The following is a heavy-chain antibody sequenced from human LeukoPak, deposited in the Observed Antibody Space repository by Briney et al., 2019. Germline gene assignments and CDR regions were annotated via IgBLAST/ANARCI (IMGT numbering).Heavy chain of an antibody. D-gene: IGHD6-19*01. CDR1: GFTFSSFA. V-gene: IGHV3-23*01. Sequence: GGSLRVSCTASGFTFSSFAMSWVRQAPGKGLEWVSTITGGSGAKYYADSVKGRFTISRDNSKDTLYLQMHSLRAEDTAVYFCAKDTPLTTYTSGWSSSSFDYWGQGTLVTVSS. J-gene: IGHJ4*02. CDR3: AKDTPLTTYTSGWSSSSFDY. CDR2: ITGGSGAK.